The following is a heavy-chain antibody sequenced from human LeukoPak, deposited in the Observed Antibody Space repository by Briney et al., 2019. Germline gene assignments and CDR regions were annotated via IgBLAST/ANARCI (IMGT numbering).Heavy chain of an antibody. CDR3: ARRAVAALAFDI. Sequence: GGSLRLSCAASGLPFSTSWMSWVRQAPGEGLEWVANIKQDGSEKYYVDSVKGRFTISRDNAKNSLYLQINSLRAEDMAVYYCARRAVAALAFDIWGQGTMVTVSS. J-gene: IGHJ3*02. CDR2: IKQDGSEK. D-gene: IGHD6-19*01. V-gene: IGHV3-7*01. CDR1: GLPFSTSW.